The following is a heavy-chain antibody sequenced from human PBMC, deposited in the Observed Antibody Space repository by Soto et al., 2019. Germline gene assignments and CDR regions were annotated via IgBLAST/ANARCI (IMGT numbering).Heavy chain of an antibody. CDR2: IIPILGIA. V-gene: IGHV1-69*02. CDR3: ASGNSRYCSGGSCYDDNWFDP. CDR1: GGTFSSYT. J-gene: IGHJ5*02. D-gene: IGHD2-15*01. Sequence: QVQLVQSGAEVKKPGSSVKVSCKASGGTFSSYTISWVRQAPGQGLEWMGRIIPILGIANYAQKFQGRVTFTADKSTSTAYMELSSLRSEDTAVYYCASGNSRYCSGGSCYDDNWFDPWGQGTLVTVSS.